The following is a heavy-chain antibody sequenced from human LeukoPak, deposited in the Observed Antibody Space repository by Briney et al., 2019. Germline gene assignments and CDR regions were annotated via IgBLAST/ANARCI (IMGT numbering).Heavy chain of an antibody. CDR1: GGSISSGGYS. D-gene: IGHD1-26*01. CDR2: IYYSGST. Sequence: PSETLSLTCAVSGGSISSGGYSWSWIRQPPGKGLEWIGYIYYSGSTYYNPSLKSRVTISVGTSKNQFSLKLSSVTAADTAVYYCARGAQGFRGSWYYFDYWGQGTLVTVSS. J-gene: IGHJ4*02. CDR3: ARGAQGFRGSWYYFDY. V-gene: IGHV4-30-4*07.